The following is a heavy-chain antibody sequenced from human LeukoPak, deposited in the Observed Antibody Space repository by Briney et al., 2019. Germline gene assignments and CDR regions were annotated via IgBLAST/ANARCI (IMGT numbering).Heavy chain of an antibody. V-gene: IGHV4-39*07. CDR3: ARLSTTVTFFDY. CDR2: IYYSGST. J-gene: IGHJ4*02. Sequence: PSETLSLTCTVSGGSISSSSYYWGWIRQPPGKGLEWIGSIYYSGSTNYNPSLKSRVTISVDTSKNQFSLKLSSVTAADTAVYYCARLSTTVTFFDYWGQGTLVTVSS. CDR1: GGSISSSSYY. D-gene: IGHD4-17*01.